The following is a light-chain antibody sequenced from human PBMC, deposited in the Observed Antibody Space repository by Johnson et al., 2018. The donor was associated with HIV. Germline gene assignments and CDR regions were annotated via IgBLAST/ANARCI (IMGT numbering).Light chain of an antibody. J-gene: IGLJ1*01. V-gene: IGLV1-51*01. Sequence: QAVLTQPPSMSAAPGQKVTISCSGSSSNIGNNYVSWYQQLPGTAPKLLIYDNDKRPSGIPDRFSASKSDTSATLGITGLQTGDEANYYCGTWDGGLSIYVFGTGTEDRP. CDR2: DND. CDR1: SSNIGNNY. CDR3: GTWDGGLSIYV.